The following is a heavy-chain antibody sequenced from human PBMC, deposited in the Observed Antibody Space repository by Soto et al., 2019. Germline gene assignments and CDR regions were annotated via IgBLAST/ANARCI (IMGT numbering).Heavy chain of an antibody. Sequence: QVQLVESGGGVVQPGRSLRLSCAASRFTFSSYGMHWVRQAPGKGLEWVAVISYDGSNKYYADSVKGRFTISRDNSKNTLYLQMNSLRAEDTAVYYCAKDEVGYCSGGTCYARYYYYGMDVGGQGATVTVSS. J-gene: IGHJ6*02. V-gene: IGHV3-30*18. CDR1: RFTFSSYG. CDR2: ISYDGSNK. CDR3: AKDEVGYCSGGTCYARYYYYGMDV. D-gene: IGHD2-15*01.